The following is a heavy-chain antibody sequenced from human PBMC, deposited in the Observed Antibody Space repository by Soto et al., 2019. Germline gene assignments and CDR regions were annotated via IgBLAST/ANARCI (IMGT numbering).Heavy chain of an antibody. CDR3: ARGVSGSYSVFDY. CDR2: ISYDGSNK. D-gene: IGHD1-26*01. V-gene: IGHV3-30-3*01. J-gene: IGHJ4*02. Sequence: QVQLVESGGGVVQPGRSLRLSCAASGFTFSSYAMHWVRQAPGKGLEWVAVISYDGSNKYHADSVKGQFTISRDNSKNTLYLQMNSLRVEDTAVYYCARGVSGSYSVFDYWGQGALVTVSS. CDR1: GFTFSSYA.